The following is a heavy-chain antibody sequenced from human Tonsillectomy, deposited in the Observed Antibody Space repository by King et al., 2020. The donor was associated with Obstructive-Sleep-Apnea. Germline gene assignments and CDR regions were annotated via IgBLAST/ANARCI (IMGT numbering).Heavy chain of an antibody. CDR2: IYYSGST. CDR1: GGSISSGDYY. V-gene: IGHV4-30-4*01. D-gene: IGHD3-10*01. CDR3: ARVDVGSWSYYTGWYFDL. J-gene: IGHJ2*01. Sequence: VQLQESGPGLVKPSQTLSLTCTVSGGSISSGDYYWSWIRQPPGKGLEWIGYIYYSGSTYYNPSLKSRVTISVDTSKNQFSLKLSSVTAADTAVYYCARVDVGSWSYYTGWYFDLWGRGTLVTVSS.